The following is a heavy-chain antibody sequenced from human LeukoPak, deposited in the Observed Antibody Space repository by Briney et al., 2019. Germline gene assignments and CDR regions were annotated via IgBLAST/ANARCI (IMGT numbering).Heavy chain of an antibody. J-gene: IGHJ4*02. V-gene: IGHV1-18*01. CDR2: ISAYNGNT. Sequence: ASVKVSCKASGYTFTSYGISWVRQAPGQGLEWMGWISAYNGNTNYAQKLQGRVTMTTDTSTSTAYMELRSLRSEDTAVYYCARARYCSGGSCYPTFDYWGQGTLVTVSS. CDR3: ARARYCSGGSCYPTFDY. CDR1: GYTFTSYG. D-gene: IGHD2-15*01.